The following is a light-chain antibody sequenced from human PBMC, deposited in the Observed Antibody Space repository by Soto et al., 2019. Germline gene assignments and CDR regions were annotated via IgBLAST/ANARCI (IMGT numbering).Light chain of an antibody. CDR1: ALPEQY. Sequence: SYELTQPPSVSVSPGQTARITCSGDALPEQYAYWYQQKPGQAPVLVIYKDSERPSGIPERFSGSSSGTTVTLTISGVQAEDEADYYCQSADSSGTYRGVFGGGTKLTVL. V-gene: IGLV3-25*03. CDR3: QSADSSGTYRGV. CDR2: KDS. J-gene: IGLJ3*02.